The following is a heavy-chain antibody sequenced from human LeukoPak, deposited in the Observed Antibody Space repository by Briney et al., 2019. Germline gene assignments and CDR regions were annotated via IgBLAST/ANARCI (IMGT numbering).Heavy chain of an antibody. CDR3: ARDTVTNFDY. CDR1: GFTFSSCW. D-gene: IGHD4-17*01. CDR2: IKEDGSQK. J-gene: IGHJ4*02. Sequence: GGSLRLSCAASGFTFSSCWMSWVRQAPGKGLEWVANIKEDGSQKYYVDSVKGRFTISRDNAKNSLYLQMNSLRAEDTAVYYCARDTVTNFDYWGQGTLVTVSS. V-gene: IGHV3-7*01.